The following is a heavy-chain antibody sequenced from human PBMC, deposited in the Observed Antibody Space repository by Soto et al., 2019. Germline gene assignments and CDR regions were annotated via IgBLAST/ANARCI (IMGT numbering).Heavy chain of an antibody. CDR3: ARDRVESGYPEYFQH. CDR1: GFTVSSYY. Sequence: EVQLVESGGGLIQPGRSLRLSCAASGFTVSSYYMSWVRQAPGKGLEWVSVIYSGGSTYYEDSVKGRFTISSDNSRNTLYLQMNSLRAEDTAVYYCARDRVESGYPEYFQHWAQGTRVTVSS. J-gene: IGHJ1*01. D-gene: IGHD3-22*01. CDR2: IYSGGST. V-gene: IGHV3-53*01.